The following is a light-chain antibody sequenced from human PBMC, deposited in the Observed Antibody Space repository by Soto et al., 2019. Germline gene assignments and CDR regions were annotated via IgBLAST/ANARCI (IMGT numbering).Light chain of an antibody. V-gene: IGKV3-20*01. CDR2: GAS. Sequence: EIVLTQSPGPLSLSPGERATLSCRASQSVSRNFLAWYQQKPGQASRLLIYGASSRATGIPDKFSGSGSGTDFTLTIARLEPEDSAMYYCHQYSSLPLTFGGGTKVEIK. CDR3: HQYSSLPLT. J-gene: IGKJ4*01. CDR1: QSVSRNF.